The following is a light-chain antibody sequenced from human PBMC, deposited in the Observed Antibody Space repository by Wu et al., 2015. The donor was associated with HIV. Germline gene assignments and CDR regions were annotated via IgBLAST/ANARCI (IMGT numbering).Light chain of an antibody. CDR3: QQYDRSPPLYS. CDR1: QSVTSTL. CDR2: VAP. V-gene: IGKV3-20*01. J-gene: IGKJ2*03. Sequence: SQSVTSTLPNLGISRSLARLPGSSSMVAPPGPPGIPDRFSGSGSGTDFTLTISRLEPEDFAVYYCQQYDRSPPLYSFGQGTKLEI.